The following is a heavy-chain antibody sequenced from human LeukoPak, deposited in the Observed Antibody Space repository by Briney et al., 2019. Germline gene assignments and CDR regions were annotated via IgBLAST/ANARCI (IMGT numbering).Heavy chain of an antibody. CDR2: INAGNGNT. Sequence: ASVKVSCKASGYTFTSYAMHWVRQAPGQSLKWMGWINAGNGNTKYSQKFQGRVTITRDTSASTAYMELSSLRSEDTAVYYCARDKEYYGSGTLPLYWGQGTLVTVSS. J-gene: IGHJ4*02. V-gene: IGHV1-3*01. D-gene: IGHD3-10*01. CDR3: ARDKEYYGSGTLPLY. CDR1: GYTFTSYA.